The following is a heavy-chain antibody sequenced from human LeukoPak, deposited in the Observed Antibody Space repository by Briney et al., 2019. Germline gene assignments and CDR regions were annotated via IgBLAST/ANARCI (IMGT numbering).Heavy chain of an antibody. V-gene: IGHV3-7*04. CDR2: IKEDGSMQ. Sequence: HSGGSLRLSCAASGFTFSSFWMSWVRQAPGKGLEWVAHIKEDGSMQSCVDSVKGRFTISRDNTKNSVYLQMNSLRAEDTAVYYCARVVTWFAPWGQGSLVTVSS. CDR3: ARVVTWFAP. J-gene: IGHJ5*02. CDR1: GFTFSSFW.